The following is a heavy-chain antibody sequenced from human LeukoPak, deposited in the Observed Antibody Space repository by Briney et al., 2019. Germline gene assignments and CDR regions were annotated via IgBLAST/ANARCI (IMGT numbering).Heavy chain of an antibody. CDR2: INHSVST. CDR3: ARVKDGYNRY. J-gene: IGHJ4*02. V-gene: IGHV4-34*01. Sequence: SETLSLTCTVSGGSISSYYWSWIRQPPGKGLEWIGEINHSVSTNYDPSLKSRVTISVDTSKNQFSLKLSSVTAADTAVYYCARVKDGYNRYWGQGTLVTGSS. D-gene: IGHD5-24*01. CDR1: GGSISSYY.